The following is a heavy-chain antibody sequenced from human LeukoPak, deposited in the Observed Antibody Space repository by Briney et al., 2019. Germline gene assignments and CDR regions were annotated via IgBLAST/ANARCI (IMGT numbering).Heavy chain of an antibody. D-gene: IGHD3-9*01. Sequence: ASVKVSCKASGYTFTSYGISWVRQAPGQGLEWMGWISAYSGNTNYAQKPQGRVTMTTDTSTSTAYMELRSLRSDDTAVYYCAREYYDILSGYLEPGDYYYYDYMDVWGKGTTVTVSS. J-gene: IGHJ6*03. V-gene: IGHV1-18*01. CDR3: AREYYDILSGYLEPGDYYYYDYMDV. CDR2: ISAYSGNT. CDR1: GYTFTSYG.